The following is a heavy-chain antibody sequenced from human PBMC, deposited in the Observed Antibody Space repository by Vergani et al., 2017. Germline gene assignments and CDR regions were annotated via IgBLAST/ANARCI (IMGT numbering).Heavy chain of an antibody. Sequence: QLQLQESGPGLVKPSETLSLTCTVSGGSISSSSYYWGWLRQPPGKGLEWIGSIDYSGSTYYNPSLKSRVTISVDTSKNQFSLRRSSVTAADTAVYYCARLELRIYPYYDILTGYYNVGYFDYWGQGTLVTVSS. CDR2: IDYSGST. D-gene: IGHD3-9*01. V-gene: IGHV4-39*01. J-gene: IGHJ4*02. CDR3: ARLELRIYPYYDILTGYYNVGYFDY. CDR1: GGSISSSSYY.